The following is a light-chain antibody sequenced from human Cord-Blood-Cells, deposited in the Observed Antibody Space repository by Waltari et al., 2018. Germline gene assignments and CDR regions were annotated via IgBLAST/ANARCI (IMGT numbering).Light chain of an antibody. CDR3: CSYAGSRV. Sequence: QSALTQPASVSGSPGQSITISCPGTSTDVGSYTLVSWYPQHPGKAPKLMIYEGSKRPSGVSNRFSGSKSGNTASLTISGLQAEDEADYYCCSYAGSRVFGTGTKVTVL. J-gene: IGLJ1*01. CDR1: STDVGSYTL. V-gene: IGLV2-23*01. CDR2: EGS.